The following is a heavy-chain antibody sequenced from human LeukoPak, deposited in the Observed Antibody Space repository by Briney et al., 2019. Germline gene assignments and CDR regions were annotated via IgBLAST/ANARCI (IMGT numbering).Heavy chain of an antibody. CDR1: GLTFSTYS. CDR3: ARESSGYFY. D-gene: IGHD3-22*01. CDR2: ISSCSSFI. Sequence: GGSLRLSCAASGLTFSTYSMNWVRQAPGKGLEWVSSISSCSSFIYYADSVKGRFTISRDNAKNSLFLQMNSLRAEDTAVYYCARESSGYFYWGQGTLVTVSS. V-gene: IGHV3-21*01. J-gene: IGHJ4*02.